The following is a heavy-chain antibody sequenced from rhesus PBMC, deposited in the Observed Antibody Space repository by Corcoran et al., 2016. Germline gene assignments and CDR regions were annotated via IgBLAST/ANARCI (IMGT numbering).Heavy chain of an antibody. J-gene: IGHJ4*01. CDR3: ARTLSLDY. CDR2: IGCTSGRN. Sequence: QVQLQESGPGLVKPSETLSLTCAVSGYSISSGYGWSLIRQPPGKGLESIGYIGCTSGRNNYKPSLKSLVTISKDTSKNQFSLKLSSVTAADTAVYYCARTLSLDYWGQGVLVTVSS. CDR1: GYSISSGYG. V-gene: IGHV4-127*01.